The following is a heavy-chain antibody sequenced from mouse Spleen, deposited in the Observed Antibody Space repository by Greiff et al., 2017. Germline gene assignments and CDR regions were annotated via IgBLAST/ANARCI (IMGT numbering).Heavy chain of an antibody. D-gene: IGHD1-1*01. CDR3: ARCYYYCCSSYGYLDY. CDR1: GYTFTSYW. Sequence: QVQLQQPGAELVKPGASVKMSCKASGYTFTSYWITWVKQRPGQGLEWIGDIYPGSGSTNYNEKFKSKATLTVDTSSSTAYMQLSSLTSEDSAVNYCARCYYYCCSSYGYLDYWGQGTTLTVSS. V-gene: IGHV1-55*01. J-gene: IGHJ2*01. CDR2: IYPGSGST.